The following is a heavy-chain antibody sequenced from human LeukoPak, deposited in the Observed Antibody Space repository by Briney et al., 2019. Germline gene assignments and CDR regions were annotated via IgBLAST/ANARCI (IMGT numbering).Heavy chain of an antibody. CDR3: TKRVASTI. D-gene: IGHD1-26*01. CDR2: IIPMLNIV. J-gene: IGHJ4*02. Sequence: SVKVSCKASGGAFGSFTVQWVRQAPGQGLEWMGRIIPMLNIVNYAQKFQDRIIITADKSANIVYLELSSLRSQDTAIYYCTKRVASTIWGQGTLVAVSS. CDR1: GGAFGSFT. V-gene: IGHV1-69*02.